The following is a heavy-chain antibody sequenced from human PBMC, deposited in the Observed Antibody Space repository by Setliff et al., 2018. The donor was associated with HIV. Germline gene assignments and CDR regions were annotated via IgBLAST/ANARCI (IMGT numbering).Heavy chain of an antibody. CDR1: GFTFSSFN. D-gene: IGHD1-1*01. J-gene: IGHJ4*02. CDR2: ISSSTSTI. CDR3: ARSPGMFDY. Sequence: PGGSLRLSCAASGFTFSSFNMNWVRQAPGKGLEWVSYISSSTSTIYYADSVKGRFTISRDNAKNSLYLQMNSLRAEDTAVYYCARSPGMFDYWGQGTPVTVSS. V-gene: IGHV3-48*01.